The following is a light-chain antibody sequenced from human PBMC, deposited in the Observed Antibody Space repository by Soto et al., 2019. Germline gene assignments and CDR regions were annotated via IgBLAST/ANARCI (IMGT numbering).Light chain of an antibody. CDR1: QGIRDA. CDR2: AAS. V-gene: IGKV1-17*01. CDR3: LQHNSYPPT. J-gene: IGKJ1*01. Sequence: DIQMTQSPSSLSASVGDRVTITCRASQGIRDALGWYQQKPGKAPKRLIYAASSWQSGGPSRFSGSESGTEFTLTSSSLQPEDFDTSYCLQHNSYPPTFGQGSKVEI.